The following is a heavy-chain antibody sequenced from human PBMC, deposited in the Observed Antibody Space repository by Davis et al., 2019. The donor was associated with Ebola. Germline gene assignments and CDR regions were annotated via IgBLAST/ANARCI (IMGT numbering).Heavy chain of an antibody. V-gene: IGHV3-23*01. CDR3: AEGGTNNFLGAN. D-gene: IGHD2-8*01. Sequence: PGGSLRLSCAASAFTFSSDWIHWVRQAPGGGLEWVAGISATGADIKYADSVRGRFSISRDDSKNTLYLQMDSLRAEDTAVFYCAEGGTNNFLGANWGQGTLVTVSS. J-gene: IGHJ4*02. CDR1: AFTFSSDW. CDR2: ISATGADI.